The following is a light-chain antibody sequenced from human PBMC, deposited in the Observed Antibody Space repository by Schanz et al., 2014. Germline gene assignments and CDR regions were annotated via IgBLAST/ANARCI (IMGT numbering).Light chain of an antibody. CDR2: DVS. CDR3: SSYVGSNNWV. V-gene: IGLV2-14*03. Sequence: QSALTQPASVSGSPGQSITISCTGAGSDIGNYNYVSWYQHHPGKAPKLMIYDVSDRPSGVSDRFSGSKSGNTASLTVSGLQAEDEADYYCSSYVGSNNWVFGGGTKLTVL. CDR1: GSDIGNYNY. J-gene: IGLJ3*02.